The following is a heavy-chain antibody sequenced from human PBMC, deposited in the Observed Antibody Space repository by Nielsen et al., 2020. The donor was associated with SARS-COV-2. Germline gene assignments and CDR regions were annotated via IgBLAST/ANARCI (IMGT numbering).Heavy chain of an antibody. Sequence: ASVKVSCKASGYTFTAYYIHWVRQAPGQGLEWMGWFNPGSGGTKYAQRFQGRVTTTRDMSVNTAYMELSGLTSDDTAVYYCAREPRSARNGMDVWGQGTTVTVSS. CDR2: FNPGSGGT. CDR1: GYTFTAYY. V-gene: IGHV1-2*02. J-gene: IGHJ6*02. D-gene: IGHD3-3*01. CDR3: AREPRSARNGMDV.